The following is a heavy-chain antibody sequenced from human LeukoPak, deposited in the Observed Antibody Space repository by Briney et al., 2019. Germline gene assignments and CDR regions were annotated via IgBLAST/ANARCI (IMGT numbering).Heavy chain of an antibody. CDR1: GYTFTSYY. Sequence: GASVKVSCKASGYTFTSYYMHWVRQAPGQGLEWMGIINPSGGSTSYAQKFHGRVTMTRDTSTSTVYMELSSLRSEDTAVYYCAKGAGGFSYYNWFDPWGQGTLVTVSS. CDR3: AKGAGGFSYYNWFDP. CDR2: INPSGGST. D-gene: IGHD5-18*01. J-gene: IGHJ5*02. V-gene: IGHV1-46*01.